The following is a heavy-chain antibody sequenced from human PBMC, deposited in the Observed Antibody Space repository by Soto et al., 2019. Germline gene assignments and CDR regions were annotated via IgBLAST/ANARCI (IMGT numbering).Heavy chain of an antibody. CDR1: GGSIRDYF. CDR2: ISYSGTV. CDR3: ARDRKLVIPGNYYYYGMDV. V-gene: IGHV4-59*12. J-gene: IGHJ6*02. D-gene: IGHD3-10*01. Sequence: SETLSLTCGVSGGSIRDYFWTWVRPPPGKGLEWIGYISYSGTVNYNSSLKSRVTISLDTSRNHFSLKLTSVTTADTGVYFCARDRKLVIPGNYYYYGMDVWGQGTTVTVSS.